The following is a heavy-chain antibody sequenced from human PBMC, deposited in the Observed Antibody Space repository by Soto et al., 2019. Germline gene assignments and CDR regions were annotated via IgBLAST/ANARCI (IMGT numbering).Heavy chain of an antibody. CDR2: TYYRSKWYN. V-gene: IGHV6-1*01. Sequence: PSQTLSLTCAISGDSVSSNSAAWNWIRQSPSRGLEWLGRTYYRSKWYNDYAVSVKSRITINPDTSKNQFSLQLNSVTPEDAAVYYCARDLKEYCSDGKCNWFDPWGQGTLVTVSS. CDR3: ARDLKEYCSDGKCNWFDP. J-gene: IGHJ5*02. D-gene: IGHD2-15*01. CDR1: GDSVSSNSAA.